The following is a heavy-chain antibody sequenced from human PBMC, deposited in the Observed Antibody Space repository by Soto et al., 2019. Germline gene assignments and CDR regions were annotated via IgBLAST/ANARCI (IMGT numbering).Heavy chain of an antibody. CDR2: IIPIFGTT. CDR3: GSVGYCSSTNCLFYYYHYGMDV. J-gene: IGHJ6*02. Sequence: SVKVSCKASGGTFSSHAISWVRQAPGRGLEWMGGIIPIFGTTNYAQNFRARVTITADESTSTAYMELSSLTSEETAVYYCGSVGYCSSTNCLFYYYHYGMDVWGQGTTVTVSS. CDR1: GGTFSSHA. V-gene: IGHV1-69*13. D-gene: IGHD2-2*03.